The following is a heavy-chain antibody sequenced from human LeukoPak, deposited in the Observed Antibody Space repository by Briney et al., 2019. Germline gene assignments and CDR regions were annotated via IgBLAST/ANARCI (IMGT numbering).Heavy chain of an antibody. CDR3: ARGGITIRGMYNWFDP. J-gene: IGHJ5*02. D-gene: IGHD3-9*01. CDR2: IYYSGST. Sequence: PSETLSLTCTVSGGSISSGGYYWSWIRQHPGKGLEWIGYIYYSGSTYYNPSLKSRVTISVDTSKNQFSLKLSSVTAADTAVYYCARGGITIRGMYNWFDPWGQGTLVTVSS. CDR1: GGSISSGGYY. V-gene: IGHV4-31*03.